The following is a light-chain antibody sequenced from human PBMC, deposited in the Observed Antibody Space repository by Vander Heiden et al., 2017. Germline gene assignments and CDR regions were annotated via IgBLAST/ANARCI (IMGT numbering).Light chain of an antibody. J-gene: IGKJ2*03. V-gene: IGKV2-30*01. CDR3: MQGTHWPLFS. CDR1: QSLVSSDGDTY. CDR2: KVS. Sequence: EVVMTQSPLSLPVTLGQPASISCRSGQSLVSSDGDTYLSWFQQRPGQSPRRLIYKVSIRDSGVPDRFSGSGSGTDFTLKISRVEAEDLGVYYCMQGTHWPLFSFGQGTKLEIK.